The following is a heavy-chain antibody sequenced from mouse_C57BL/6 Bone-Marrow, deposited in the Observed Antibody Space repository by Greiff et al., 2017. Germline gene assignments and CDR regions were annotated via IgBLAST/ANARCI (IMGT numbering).Heavy chain of an antibody. D-gene: IGHD2-1*01. CDR3: ARQGYYGIFDY. CDR2: ISNGGGST. CDR1: GFTFSDYY. V-gene: IGHV5-12*01. J-gene: IGHJ2*01. Sequence: EVQRVESGGGLVQPGGSLKLSCAASGFTFSDYYMYWVRQTPEKRLEWVAYISNGGGSTYYPDTVKGRFTISRDNAKNTLYLQMSRLKSEDTAMYYCARQGYYGIFDYWGQGTTLTVSS.